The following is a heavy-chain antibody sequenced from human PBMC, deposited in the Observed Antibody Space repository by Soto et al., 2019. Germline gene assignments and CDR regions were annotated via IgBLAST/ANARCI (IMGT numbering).Heavy chain of an antibody. CDR2: ISGSTSGT. V-gene: IGHV3-23*01. CDR1: GFAFSSYA. Sequence: EVQLLESGGGLVQPGGSLRLSCAASGFAFSSYALSWVRQAPGKGLEWVPSISGSTSGTYYADAVKGRFTISRDNSNNTLYLQMNSLRAEDTAVYSCAKDRGFIDPFDYWGQGALVTVSS. D-gene: IGHD3-16*02. J-gene: IGHJ4*02. CDR3: AKDRGFIDPFDY.